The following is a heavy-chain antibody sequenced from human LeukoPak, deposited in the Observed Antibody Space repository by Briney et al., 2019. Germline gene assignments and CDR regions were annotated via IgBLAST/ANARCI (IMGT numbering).Heavy chain of an antibody. CDR2: IKSDGTST. CDR1: GFTFSSYW. Sequence: GGSLRLSCAASGFTFSSYWMHWVRRDPGKGLVWVSHIKSDGTSTSYADSVRGRFTISRDNAKNTLYLQMNSLRAEDTAVYFCARDRYYGIDVWGRGTTVTVSS. J-gene: IGHJ6*02. V-gene: IGHV3-74*01. CDR3: ARDRYYGIDV.